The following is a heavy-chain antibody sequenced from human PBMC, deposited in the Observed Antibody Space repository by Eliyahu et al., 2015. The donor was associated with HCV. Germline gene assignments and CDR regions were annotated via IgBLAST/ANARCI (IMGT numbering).Heavy chain of an antibody. CDR1: GGSIGSYY. J-gene: IGHJ5*02. V-gene: IGHV4-4*07. CDR3: ARDTFLGNCPPNSCLGFDP. Sequence: QVQLQESGPGLLKPSETLSLTCTVSGGSIGSYYWSWIRQPAGKGLEWIGRIYTSGSTNYNPSLKSRVTMSVDTSKNQFSLKLRYVTAADTAVYYCARDTFLGNCPPNSCLGFDPWGQGTLVTVSS. CDR2: IYTSGST. D-gene: IGHD2-2*01.